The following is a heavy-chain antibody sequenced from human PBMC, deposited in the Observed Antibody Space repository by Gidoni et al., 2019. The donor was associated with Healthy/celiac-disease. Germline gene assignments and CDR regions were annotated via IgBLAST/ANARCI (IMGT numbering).Heavy chain of an antibody. V-gene: IGHV3-7*03. CDR3: ARAAIFGVVVFDY. Sequence: EVQLVESGGGLVQPGGFLSLSCAASGFTFSRYWMSWVRQAPGKGLGWVANVKQDGSEKYYVDSVKGRFTISRDNAKNSLYLQMNSLRAEDTAVYYCARAAIFGVVVFDYWGQGTLVTVSS. CDR2: VKQDGSEK. J-gene: IGHJ4*02. D-gene: IGHD3-3*01. CDR1: GFTFSRYW.